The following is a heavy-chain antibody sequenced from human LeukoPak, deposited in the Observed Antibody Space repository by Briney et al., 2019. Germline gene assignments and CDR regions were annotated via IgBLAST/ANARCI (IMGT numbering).Heavy chain of an antibody. D-gene: IGHD6-13*01. CDR3: AKAGLRIAAPVDY. CDR1: GFAVSDHY. CDR2: MYSGGRI. V-gene: IGHV3-53*01. Sequence: GGSLRLSCAASGFAVSDHYMNWVRQAPGRGLEWVAVMYSGGRIYYADSVKGRFTISRDNSKNTLYLQMNSLRAEDTAVYYCAKAGLRIAAPVDYWGQGTLVTVSS. J-gene: IGHJ4*02.